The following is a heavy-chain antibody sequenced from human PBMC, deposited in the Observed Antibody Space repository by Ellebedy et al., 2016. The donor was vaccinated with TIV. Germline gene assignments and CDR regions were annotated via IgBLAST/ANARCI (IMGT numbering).Heavy chain of an antibody. CDR3: AREGGGFDF. CDR1: GFTFSSYA. Sequence: GESLKISCAASGFTFSSYAMHWVRQAPGKGLEWFSSITSSSSYRYYADSVTGRFTISRDNAKNSLYLQMNSLRAGDTAVYYCAREGGGFDFWGQGTPVTVSS. J-gene: IGHJ4*02. V-gene: IGHV3-21*01. D-gene: IGHD3-16*01. CDR2: ITSSSSYR.